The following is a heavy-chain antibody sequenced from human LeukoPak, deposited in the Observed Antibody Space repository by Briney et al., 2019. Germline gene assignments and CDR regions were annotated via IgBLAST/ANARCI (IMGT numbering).Heavy chain of an antibody. CDR2: IYYSGST. D-gene: IGHD3-10*01. V-gene: IGHV4-39*02. J-gene: IGHJ4*02. CDR3: ARDSERVRGAYSDY. Sequence: SETLSLTCTVSGGSISSSSYYWGWIRQPPGKGLEWIGSIYYSGSTYYNPSLKSRVTISVDTSKNQFSLKLSSVTAADTAVYYCARDSERVRGAYSDYWGQGTLVTVSS. CDR1: GGSISSSSYY.